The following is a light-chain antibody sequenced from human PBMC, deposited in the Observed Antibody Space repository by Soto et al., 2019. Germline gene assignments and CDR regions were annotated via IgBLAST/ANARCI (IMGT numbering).Light chain of an antibody. CDR1: KSDIGVYDF. CDR2: EVV. CDR3: KSYAGSNTYV. V-gene: IGLV2-8*01. J-gene: IGLJ1*01. Sequence: QSVLTQPPSASGSPGQSCTISCTGTKSDIGVYDFVSWYQHHPGKAPRLIIYEVVQRPSGVPDRFSGSKSGNTASLTVSGLQAADEADYFCKSYAGSNTYVFGSGTLSPS.